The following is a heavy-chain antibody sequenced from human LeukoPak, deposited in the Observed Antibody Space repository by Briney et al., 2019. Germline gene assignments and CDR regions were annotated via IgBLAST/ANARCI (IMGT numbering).Heavy chain of an antibody. D-gene: IGHD3-16*01. Sequence: PGGSLRLSCAASGFTFSSYGMHWVRQAPGKGLEWVAVISYDGSNKYYADSVKGRFTISRDNSKNTLYLQMNSLRAEDTAVYYCAKSTLLGYYSDYWGQGTLVTVSS. CDR3: AKSTLLGYYSDY. V-gene: IGHV3-30*18. J-gene: IGHJ4*02. CDR2: ISYDGSNK. CDR1: GFTFSSYG.